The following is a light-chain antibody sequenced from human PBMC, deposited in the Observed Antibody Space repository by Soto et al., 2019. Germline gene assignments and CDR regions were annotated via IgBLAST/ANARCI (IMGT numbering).Light chain of an antibody. V-gene: IGKV1-5*01. CDR3: QQYSSYWT. CDR2: DAS. Sequence: SQLTQSPSSLSASVGDRVTITCRASQSVSGWLAWYQQKPGEAPKLLIYDASNLESGVPSRFSGSGSGTEFTLTISRLQPDDFATYYCQQYSSYWTFGQGTKVDIK. CDR1: QSVSGW. J-gene: IGKJ1*01.